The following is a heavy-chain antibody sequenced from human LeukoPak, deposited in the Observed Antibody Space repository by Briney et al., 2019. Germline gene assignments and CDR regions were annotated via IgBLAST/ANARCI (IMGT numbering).Heavy chain of an antibody. CDR2: IYYSGST. CDR1: GGSISSYY. J-gene: IGHJ4*02. D-gene: IGHD3-22*01. CDR3: ARTDSSGYYGAY. V-gene: IGHV4-59*08. Sequence: SGTLSLTCTVSGGSISSYYWSWIRQPPGKGLEWIGYIYYSGSTYYNPSLKSRVTISVDTSNNLFSLKLSSVTAADTAVYYCARTDSSGYYGAYWGQGTLVTVSS.